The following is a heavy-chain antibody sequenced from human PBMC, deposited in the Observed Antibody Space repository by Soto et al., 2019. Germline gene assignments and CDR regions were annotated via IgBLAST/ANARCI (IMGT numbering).Heavy chain of an antibody. D-gene: IGHD6-6*01. V-gene: IGHV4-30-4*01. Sequence: PSETLSLTCTVSGGSISSSSYYWSWLRQPPGKGLEWIGYIYYSGSTYYNPSLKSRVTISVDTSKNQFSLKLSSVTAADTAVYYCAREATIAARLDSWGQGTLVTVSS. CDR2: IYYSGST. CDR1: GGSISSSSYY. J-gene: IGHJ4*02. CDR3: AREATIAARLDS.